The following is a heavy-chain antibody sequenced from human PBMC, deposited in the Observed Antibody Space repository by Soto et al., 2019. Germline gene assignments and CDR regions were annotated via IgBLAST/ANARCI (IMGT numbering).Heavy chain of an antibody. CDR3: AREPATAKPEGVDF. V-gene: IGHV1-2*02. Sequence: ASVKVSGKASGYTFSDYYIHWVRQAPGQGLEWMGWINPNSGGTKYAPKFQGGVTMTRDTSITTAYMELSRLRSGDTAVYYCAREPATAKPEGVDFWSQGTLVTVSS. J-gene: IGHJ4*02. D-gene: IGHD1-1*01. CDR2: INPNSGGT. CDR1: GYTFSDYY.